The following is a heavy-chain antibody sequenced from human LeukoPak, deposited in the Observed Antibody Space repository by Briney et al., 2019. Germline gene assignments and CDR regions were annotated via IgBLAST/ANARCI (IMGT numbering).Heavy chain of an antibody. CDR3: ARVRVIVYVGAFDI. CDR1: GFTFSSYG. V-gene: IGHV3-30*02. Sequence: GGSLRLSCAASGFTFSSYGMHWVRQAPGKGLEWVAFIRYDGSNKYYADSVKGRFTISRDNSKNTLYLQMNSLRAEDTAVYYCARVRVIVYVGAFDIWGQGTMVTVSS. CDR2: IRYDGSNK. J-gene: IGHJ3*02. D-gene: IGHD5/OR15-5a*01.